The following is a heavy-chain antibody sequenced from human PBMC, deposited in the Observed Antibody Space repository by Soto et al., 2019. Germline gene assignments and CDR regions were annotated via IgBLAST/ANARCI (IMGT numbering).Heavy chain of an antibody. J-gene: IGHJ4*02. V-gene: IGHV3-66*01. CDR1: GFTVSSNY. Sequence: GGSLRLSCAASGFTVSSNYMSWVRQAPGKGLEWVSVIYSGGSTYYADSVKGRFTISRDNSKNTLYLQMNSLRAEDTAVYYCARDRRTTVTHATLWDWGQGTLVTVSS. CDR2: IYSGGST. CDR3: ARDRRTTVTHATLWD. D-gene: IGHD4-17*01.